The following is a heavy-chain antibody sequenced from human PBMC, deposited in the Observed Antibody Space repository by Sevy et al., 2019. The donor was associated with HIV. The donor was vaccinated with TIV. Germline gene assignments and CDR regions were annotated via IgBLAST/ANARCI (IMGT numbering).Heavy chain of an antibody. Sequence: GGFLRLSCAASGFTFSKYSMSWVRQPPGKGLEWVSTLSFGCGEINYADSVKGRFTISRDNSKSSVYLQMNNLRPEDSAVYYCAREGCTKPHDYWGQGTLVTSPQ. J-gene: IGHJ4*02. V-gene: IGHV3-23*01. CDR2: LSFGCGEI. CDR1: GFTFSKYS. D-gene: IGHD2-8*01. CDR3: AREGCTKPHDY.